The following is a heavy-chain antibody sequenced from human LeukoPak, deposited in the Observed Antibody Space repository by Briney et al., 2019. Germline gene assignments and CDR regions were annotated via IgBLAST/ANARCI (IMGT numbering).Heavy chain of an antibody. J-gene: IGHJ4*02. CDR2: IYTSGST. V-gene: IGHV4-4*07. Sequence: PSETLSLTCTVSGGSISSDYWSWIRQPAWTGLQWIGRIYTSGSTNYNPSLKSRVTMSVDTSKNQFSLKLSSVTAADTAVYYCARDGDSSRPSDYWGQGTLVTVSS. D-gene: IGHD6-13*01. CDR3: ARDGDSSRPSDY. CDR1: GGSISSDY.